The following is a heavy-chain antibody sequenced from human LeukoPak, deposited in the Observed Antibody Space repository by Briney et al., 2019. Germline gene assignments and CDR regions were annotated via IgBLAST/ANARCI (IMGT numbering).Heavy chain of an antibody. J-gene: IGHJ4*02. CDR3: AKGGLYGCSSTSCYPFLRPFDY. CDR1: GFTFSSYG. CDR2: ISYDGSNK. V-gene: IGHV3-30*18. Sequence: GGSLGLSCAASGFTFSSYGMHWVRQAPGKGLEWVAVISYDGSNKYYADSVKGRFTISRDNSKNTLYLQMNSLRAEDTAVYYCAKGGLYGCSSTSCYPFLRPFDYWGQGTLVTVSS. D-gene: IGHD2-2*01.